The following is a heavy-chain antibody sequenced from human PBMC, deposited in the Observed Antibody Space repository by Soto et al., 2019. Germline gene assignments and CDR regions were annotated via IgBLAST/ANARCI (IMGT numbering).Heavy chain of an antibody. J-gene: IGHJ4*02. CDR3: ARGRGNGWFGVNYFDY. CDR2: INHSGST. D-gene: IGHD3-10*01. Sequence: QVQLQQWGAGLLKPSETLSLTCAVYGGSFSGYYWSWIRQPPGKGLEWIGEINHSGSTNYNPSLKSRVTISVDTSKNQFSLKLSSVTAADTAVYYCARGRGNGWFGVNYFDYWGQGTLVTVSS. CDR1: GGSFSGYY. V-gene: IGHV4-34*01.